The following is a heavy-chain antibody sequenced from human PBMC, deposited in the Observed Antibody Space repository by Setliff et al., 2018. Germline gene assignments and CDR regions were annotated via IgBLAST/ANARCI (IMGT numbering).Heavy chain of an antibody. Sequence: ASVKVSCKASGYIFNDFYIHWVRQAPGQGLEWMGWISPKSGGTNYGQKFQGRVTMTRDTSISTAYMELRRLKSDDTAVYYCARGEHIVSGDFYHYIDVWGKGTTVTVSS. CDR1: GYIFNDFY. D-gene: IGHD2-15*01. CDR2: ISPKSGGT. V-gene: IGHV1-2*02. CDR3: ARGEHIVSGDFYHYIDV. J-gene: IGHJ6*03.